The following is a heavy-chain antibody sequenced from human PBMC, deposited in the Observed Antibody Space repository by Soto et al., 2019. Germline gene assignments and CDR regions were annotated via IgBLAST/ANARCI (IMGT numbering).Heavy chain of an antibody. Sequence: SETLSLTCAVYGGSFSGYYWSWIRQPPGKGLEWIGEINHSGSTNYNPSLKSRVTISVDKSKNQFSLKLSSGAAADTAGYCGGGGGRTGNVFDYWGQGTLVTVSS. D-gene: IGHD7-27*01. CDR1: GGSFSGYY. V-gene: IGHV4-34*01. CDR2: INHSGST. CDR3: GGGGRTGNVFDY. J-gene: IGHJ4*02.